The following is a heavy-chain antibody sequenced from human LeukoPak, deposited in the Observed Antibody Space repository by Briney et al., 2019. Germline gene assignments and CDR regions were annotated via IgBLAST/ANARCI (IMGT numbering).Heavy chain of an antibody. Sequence: GGSLRLSCAASGFTFSSYSMNWVRQAPGKGLEWVSYISSSGNTIYYADPVKSRFTISRDNAKNSLYLQMVSLRGEVTAVYCCARISGYSYGYGDYWGQGTLVTVSS. CDR2: ISSSGNTI. D-gene: IGHD5-18*01. CDR1: GFTFSSYS. CDR3: ARISGYSYGYGDY. V-gene: IGHV3-48*04. J-gene: IGHJ4*02.